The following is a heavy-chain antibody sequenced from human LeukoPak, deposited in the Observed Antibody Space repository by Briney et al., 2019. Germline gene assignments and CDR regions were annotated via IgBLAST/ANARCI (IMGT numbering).Heavy chain of an antibody. J-gene: IGHJ3*02. CDR3: ARESLYDFWSGYAFDI. CDR1: GGSFSGYY. CDR2: INHSGST. V-gene: IGHV4-34*01. Sequence: SETLSLTCAVYGGSFSGYYWSWIRQPPGKGLEWIGEINHSGSTNYNPSLKSRVTISVDTSKNQFSLKLSSVTAADTAVYYCARESLYDFWSGYAFDIWGQGTMVTVSS. D-gene: IGHD3-3*01.